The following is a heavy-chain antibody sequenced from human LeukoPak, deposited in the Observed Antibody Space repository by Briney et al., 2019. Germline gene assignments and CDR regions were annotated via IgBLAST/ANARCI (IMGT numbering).Heavy chain of an antibody. CDR1: GYTFTSYG. CDR3: ARVEFLEWLLPPFDY. J-gene: IGHJ4*02. V-gene: IGHV1-18*01. CDR2: ISAYNGNT. D-gene: IGHD3-3*01. Sequence: GASVKVSCKASGYTFTSYGISWVRQAPGQGLEWMGWISAYNGNTNYAQKLQGRVTMTTDTPTSTAYMELRSLRSDDTAVYYCARVEFLEWLLPPFDYWGQGTLVTVSS.